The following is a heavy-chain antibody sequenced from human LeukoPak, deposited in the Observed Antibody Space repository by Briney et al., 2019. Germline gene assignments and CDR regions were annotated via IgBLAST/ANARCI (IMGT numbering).Heavy chain of an antibody. J-gene: IGHJ5*02. V-gene: IGHV1-18*01. D-gene: IGHD3-10*01. Sequence: ASVKVSCKASGYTFTSYGISWVRQAPGQGLEWMGWISAYNGNTNYAQKLQGRVTMTTDTSTSTAYMELRSLRSDDTAVYYCARDYYGSGSYYNRDWFDPWGQGTLVTVSS. CDR3: ARDYYGSGSYYNRDWFDP. CDR1: GYTFTSYG. CDR2: ISAYNGNT.